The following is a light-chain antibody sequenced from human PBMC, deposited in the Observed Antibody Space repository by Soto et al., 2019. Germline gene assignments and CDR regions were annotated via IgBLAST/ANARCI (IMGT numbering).Light chain of an antibody. J-gene: IGKJ4*01. CDR1: QSVSSSH. CDR2: GAS. V-gene: IGKV3-20*01. CDR3: QQYNNWPPLT. Sequence: EIVLTQSPGTLSLSPGERATLSCRASQSVSSSHLAWYQQKPGQAPRLLIYGASSRATGIPDRFSGSGSGTDFTLTISRLEPEDFAVYYCQQYNNWPPLTFGGGTKVEIK.